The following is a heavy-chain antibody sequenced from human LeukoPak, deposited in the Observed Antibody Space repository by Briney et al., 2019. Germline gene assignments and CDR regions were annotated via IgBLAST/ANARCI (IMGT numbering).Heavy chain of an antibody. CDR3: ARDESITWDPPFDY. J-gene: IGHJ4*02. CDR1: GGSISGYY. CDR2: MTTSGSS. Sequence: SETLSLTCTVSGGSISGYYWSWIRQPAGKGLEWIGRMTTSGSSHYNPSLRSRVTISLDTSVNKFSLKLSSVTAADTAVYYCARDESITWDPPFDYWGQGTLVTVSS. V-gene: IGHV4-4*07. D-gene: IGHD1-26*01.